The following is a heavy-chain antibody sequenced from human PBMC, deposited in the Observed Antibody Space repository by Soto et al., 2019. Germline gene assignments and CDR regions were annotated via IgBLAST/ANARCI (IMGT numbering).Heavy chain of an antibody. CDR3: ARWGITAGTTLRPYYGMDV. CDR2: ISPIFGTA. Sequence: SVKVSCKASGGTFSSYAISWVRQAPGQGLEWMGGISPIFGTANYAQKFQGRVTITADESTSTAYMELSSLRSEDTAVYYCARWGITAGTTLRPYYGMDVWGQGTTVTVSS. D-gene: IGHD6-13*01. CDR1: GGTFSSYA. J-gene: IGHJ6*02. V-gene: IGHV1-69*13.